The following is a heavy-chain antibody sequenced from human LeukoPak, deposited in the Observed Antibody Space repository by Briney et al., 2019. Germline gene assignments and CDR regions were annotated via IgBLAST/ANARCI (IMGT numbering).Heavy chain of an antibody. D-gene: IGHD6-6*01. Sequence: SETLSLTCTVSGGSISSYYWSWIRQPPGKGLEWIGYIYYSGSTNYNPSLKSRVTISVDTSRNQFSLKLSSVTAADTAVYYCARGGRSSAEDYWGQGTLVTVSS. CDR3: ARGGRSSAEDY. CDR1: GGSISSYY. CDR2: IYYSGST. J-gene: IGHJ4*02. V-gene: IGHV4-59*01.